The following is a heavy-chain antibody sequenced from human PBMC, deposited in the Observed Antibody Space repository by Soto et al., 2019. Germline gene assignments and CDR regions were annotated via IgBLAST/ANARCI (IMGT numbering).Heavy chain of an antibody. J-gene: IGHJ5*02. CDR1: GFSFSNYN. D-gene: IGHD6-19*01. CDR2: ISSISSTK. Sequence: EVQLVESGGGLVQPGGSLRLSCAASGFSFSNYNMNWVRQAPGKGLEWVSYISSISSTKYYADSVKGRFTISRDNAKNSLYLQMNSRRAEDTAVYYCAREAVAGTLNWFDPWGQGTLVTVSS. V-gene: IGHV3-48*01. CDR3: AREAVAGTLNWFDP.